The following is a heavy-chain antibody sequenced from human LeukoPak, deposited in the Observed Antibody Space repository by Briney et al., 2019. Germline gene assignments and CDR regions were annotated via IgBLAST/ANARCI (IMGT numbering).Heavy chain of an antibody. CDR3: ASGWIAARLLY. V-gene: IGHV4-34*01. CDR2: INHSGST. D-gene: IGHD6-6*01. Sequence: SETLSLTCAVYGGSISNYYWSWICQPPGKGLEWIGEINHSGSTNYNPSLKSRVTISVDTSKKQFSLKVRPVTAADTAVYYCASGWIAARLLYWGQGTLVTVSS. CDR1: GGSISNYY. J-gene: IGHJ4*02.